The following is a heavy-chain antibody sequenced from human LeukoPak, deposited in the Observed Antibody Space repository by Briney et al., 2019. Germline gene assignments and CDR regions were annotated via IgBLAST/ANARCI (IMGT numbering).Heavy chain of an antibody. D-gene: IGHD6-19*01. V-gene: IGHV3-23*01. CDR2: ISGSGGNT. J-gene: IGHJ4*02. CDR1: GFTFSSYA. Sequence: GGSLRLSCAASGFTFSSYAMSWVRQAPGKGLEWVSAISGSGGNTYYADSVKGRFTISRDNSKNTLYLQMNSLRAEDTAIYYCAKAHSSGWTTRYFDCWGQGALVTVSS. CDR3: AKAHSSGWTTRYFDC.